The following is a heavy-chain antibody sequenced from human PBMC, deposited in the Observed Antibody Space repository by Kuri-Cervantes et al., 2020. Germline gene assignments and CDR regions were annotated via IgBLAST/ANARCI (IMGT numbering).Heavy chain of an antibody. D-gene: IGHD5-12*01. J-gene: IGHJ3*02. Sequence: GESLKISCAASGFTFSSYWMSWVRQAPGKGLEWVANIKQDGSEKYYVDSVKGRFTISRDNAKNSLYLQMNSLRAEDTAVYYCARDLPQAFMKWLRVSGPDAFDIWGQGTMVTVSS. CDR3: ARDLPQAFMKWLRVSGPDAFDI. CDR2: IKQDGSEK. CDR1: GFTFSSYW. V-gene: IGHV3-7*01.